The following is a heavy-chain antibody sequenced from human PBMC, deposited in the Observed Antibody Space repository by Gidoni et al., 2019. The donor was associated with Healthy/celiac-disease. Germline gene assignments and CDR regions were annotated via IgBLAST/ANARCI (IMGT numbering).Heavy chain of an antibody. Sequence: QVQLVESGGGVVQPGRAVSLSGAASGFNSSSYAMHWVRQARGKGLEWVAVISYDGRNKYYEDSVKGRFTISRDNSKTTLYLQMNSLRAEDTAVYYCARERCDFSAPHAFDIWGQGTMVTVSS. CDR3: ARERCDFSAPHAFDI. CDR2: ISYDGRNK. V-gene: IGHV3-30*01. D-gene: IGHD2-21*02. J-gene: IGHJ3*02. CDR1: GFNSSSYA.